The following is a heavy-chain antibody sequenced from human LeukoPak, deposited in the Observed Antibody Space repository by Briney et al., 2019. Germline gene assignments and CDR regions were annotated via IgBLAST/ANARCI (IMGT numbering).Heavy chain of an antibody. CDR1: GFTVSSNS. J-gene: IGHJ4*02. Sequence: GGSLRLSCAASGFTVSSNSMSWVRQAPGKGLEWVSVIYSGGSTYYADSVKGRFTISRDTSKNTLYLQMNSLRAEDTALYYCARAPTSSWYDYWGQGTLVTVSS. V-gene: IGHV3-53*01. CDR2: IYSGGST. CDR3: ARAPTSSWYDY. D-gene: IGHD6-13*01.